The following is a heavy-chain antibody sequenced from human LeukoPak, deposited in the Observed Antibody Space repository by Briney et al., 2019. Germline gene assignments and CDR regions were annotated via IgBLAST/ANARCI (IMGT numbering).Heavy chain of an antibody. V-gene: IGHV3-53*01. CDR3: ARGCSSTSCYGFDY. CDR2: IYSGGST. J-gene: IGHJ4*02. CDR1: GFTVGSKY. Sequence: GGSLRLSCAASGFTVGSKYMSWVRQAPGKGLEWVSVIYSGGSTYYADSVKGRFTISRDNSKNTLYLQMNSLRAEDTAVYYCARGCSSTSCYGFDYWGQGTLVTVSS. D-gene: IGHD2-2*01.